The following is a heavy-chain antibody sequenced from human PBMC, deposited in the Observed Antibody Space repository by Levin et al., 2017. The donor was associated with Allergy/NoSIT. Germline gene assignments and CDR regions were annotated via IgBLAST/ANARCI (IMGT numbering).Heavy chain of an antibody. CDR1: GYSFTRYG. D-gene: IGHD2-15*01. J-gene: IGHJ6*02. Sequence: GASVKVSCKAPGYSFTRYGFGWVRQAPGQGLEWMAWISAYNGDTRYAQKFQGRVAMTTDTSTDTAYMELRGLRSDDTAVYYCAESFEYCLDVWGQGTTVIISS. CDR2: ISAYNGDT. CDR3: AESFEYCLDV. V-gene: IGHV1-18*01.